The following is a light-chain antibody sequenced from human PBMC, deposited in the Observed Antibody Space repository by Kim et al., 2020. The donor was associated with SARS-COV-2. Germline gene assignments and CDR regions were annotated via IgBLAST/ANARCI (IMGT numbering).Light chain of an antibody. V-gene: IGLV3-21*04. Sequence: SYELTQPPSVSVAPGKTARINCGGNNIGSKSVHWYQQKPGQAPVLVIYYDSDRPSGIPERFSGSNSGNTATLTISRVEAGDEADYYCQVWGSSSDHYVFG. CDR2: YDS. J-gene: IGLJ1*01. CDR1: NIGSKS. CDR3: QVWGSSSDHYV.